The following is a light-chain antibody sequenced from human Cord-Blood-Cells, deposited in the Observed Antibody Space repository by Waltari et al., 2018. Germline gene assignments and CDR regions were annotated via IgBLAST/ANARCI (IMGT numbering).Light chain of an antibody. V-gene: IGLV1-44*01. CDR1: SSNIGRNT. Sequence: QSVLTQPPSASGTPGQRATISCSGSSSNIGRNTVNWYQQLPGTAPKHLNYSNNKRPSGVPVRFSGSKSGTSASLAISGLQSEDEADYYCAAWDDSLNGYVFGTGTKVTVL. J-gene: IGLJ1*01. CDR3: AAWDDSLNGYV. CDR2: SNN.